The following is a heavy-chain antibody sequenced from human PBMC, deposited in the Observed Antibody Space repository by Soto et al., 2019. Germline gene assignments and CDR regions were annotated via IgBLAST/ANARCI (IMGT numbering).Heavy chain of an antibody. CDR1: GFPFSSYG. Sequence: GGSLRLSSAASGFPFSSYGMHWVRQAPGKGLDWVGVIWYDGSNKDYAESVKGRFTISRDNSKNMLYLQMNSLRADDTAVYYCASSINWGQGTLVTVSS. CDR3: ASSIN. CDR2: IWYDGSNK. V-gene: IGHV3-33*03. J-gene: IGHJ4*02.